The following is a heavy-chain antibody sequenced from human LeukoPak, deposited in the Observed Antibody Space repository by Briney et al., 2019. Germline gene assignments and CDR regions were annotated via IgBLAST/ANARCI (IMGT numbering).Heavy chain of an antibody. CDR3: ARDRFREDTAMAFDY. V-gene: IGHV3-30-3*01. CDR2: ISYDGSNK. J-gene: IGHJ4*02. D-gene: IGHD5-18*01. Sequence: GGSLRLSCAASGFTFSSYAMHWVRQAPGKGLEWVAVISYDGSNKYYADSVKGRFTISRDNSKNTLYLQMNSLRAEDTAVYYCARDRFREDTAMAFDYWGQGTLVTVSS. CDR1: GFTFSSYA.